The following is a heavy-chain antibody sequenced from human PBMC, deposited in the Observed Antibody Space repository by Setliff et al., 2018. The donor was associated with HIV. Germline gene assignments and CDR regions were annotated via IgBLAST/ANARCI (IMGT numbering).Heavy chain of an antibody. CDR2: IYYTGTT. J-gene: IGHJ6*04. D-gene: IGHD6-13*01. V-gene: IGHV4-59*11. CDR1: GVSISSHH. CDR3: ARSYSSSLNPSGWMDV. Sequence: SETLSLTCNVSGVSISSHHWSWIRQPPGKGLEWIGYIYYTGTTKSNPSLESRVTIPIDMSKNQLSLQLSSVTAADTAVYFCARSYSSSLNPSGWMDVWGKGTTVTVSS.